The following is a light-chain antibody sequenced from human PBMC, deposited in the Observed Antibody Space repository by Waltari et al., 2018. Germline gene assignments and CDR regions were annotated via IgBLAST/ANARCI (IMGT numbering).Light chain of an antibody. V-gene: IGLV1-47*01. CDR1: SSNIAINS. Sequence: QSVLTQPPSASVTPGQRVTLSCSGSSSNIAINSVYWYQQLPGTAPKRLIYRNNPRPSGVPDRFSGSKSGPSASLAISGLRSADEADYYCAAWDDSLSGWVFGGGTKLTVL. J-gene: IGLJ3*02. CDR3: AAWDDSLSGWV. CDR2: RNN.